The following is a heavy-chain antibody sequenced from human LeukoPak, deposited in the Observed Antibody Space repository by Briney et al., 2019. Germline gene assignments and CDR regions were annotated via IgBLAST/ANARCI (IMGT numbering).Heavy chain of an antibody. V-gene: IGHV4-59*01. CDR3: ARGMGLLWFGDLSHFDY. J-gene: IGHJ4*02. D-gene: IGHD3-10*01. CDR2: IYYSGST. Sequence: SETLSLTCTVSGGSISSYYWSWIRQTPGKGLEWIGYIYYSGSTNFNPSLKSRVTISVDTSKNQFSLKMSSVTAADTAVYFCARGMGLLWFGDLSHFDYWGQGTLVTVSS. CDR1: GGSISSYY.